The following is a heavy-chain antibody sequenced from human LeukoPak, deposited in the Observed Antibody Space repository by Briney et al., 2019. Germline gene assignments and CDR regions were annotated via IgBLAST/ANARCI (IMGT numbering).Heavy chain of an antibody. Sequence: GGSLRLSCAAAAFTSVNYALTCVRQTPGKGLEWVSTISGRGSDRFYADAVKGRFTISRDNSKNTMYLQMNSLRIEDTAFYYWAKVVDNTGRLRWFDSWGQGTLVTVSS. CDR3: AKVVDNTGRLRWFDS. CDR1: AFTSVNYA. CDR2: ISGRGSDR. J-gene: IGHJ5*01. D-gene: IGHD1-1*01. V-gene: IGHV3-23*01.